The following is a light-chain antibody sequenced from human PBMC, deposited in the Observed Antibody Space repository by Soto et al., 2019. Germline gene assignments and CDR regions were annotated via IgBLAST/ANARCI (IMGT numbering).Light chain of an antibody. V-gene: IGKV1-33*01. CDR3: QQYDNLPPFT. J-gene: IGKJ3*01. CDR2: DAS. CDR1: QDISNY. Sequence: DLQMTQSPTSLSASVGDRVTITCQASQDISNYLNWYQQKPGKAPKLQIYDASNLETGVQSRFSGSGAGTDFTFTISSLQPEDIATYYCQQYDNLPPFTFGPGTKVDIK.